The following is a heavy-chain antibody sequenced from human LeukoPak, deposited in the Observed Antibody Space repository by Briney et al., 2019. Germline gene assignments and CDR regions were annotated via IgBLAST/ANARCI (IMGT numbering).Heavy chain of an antibody. D-gene: IGHD3-16*01. CDR2: IYPGDSDT. CDR3: ARHTLERRKDNAFDI. V-gene: IGHV5-51*01. CDR1: VYTFSNYW. J-gene: IGHJ3*02. Sequence: GESLKISCRGSVYTFSNYWIGWARQMPGKGLEWMGIIYPGDSDTRYSPSFQGQVTISADKSITTAYLQWRSLKAPDTAIYYCARHTLERRKDNAFDIWGQGTMITVSS.